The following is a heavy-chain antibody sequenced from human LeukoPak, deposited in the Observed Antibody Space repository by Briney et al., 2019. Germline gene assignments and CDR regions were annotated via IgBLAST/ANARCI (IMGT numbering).Heavy chain of an antibody. CDR1: GFTFSSYA. Sequence: GGSLRLSCAASGFTFSSYAMHWVRQAPGKGLEYVSAISSNGGSTYYADSVKGRLTISRDNSKNTLYLQMGSLRAEDMAVYYCARDRGRFYYYGMDVWGQGTTVTVSS. J-gene: IGHJ6*02. CDR2: ISSNGGST. D-gene: IGHD3-10*01. CDR3: ARDRGRFYYYGMDV. V-gene: IGHV3-64*02.